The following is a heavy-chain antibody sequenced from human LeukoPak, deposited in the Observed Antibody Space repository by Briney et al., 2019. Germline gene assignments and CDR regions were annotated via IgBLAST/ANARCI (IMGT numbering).Heavy chain of an antibody. CDR1: GGSISSGSYY. V-gene: IGHV4-61*02. D-gene: IGHD3-10*01. Sequence: PSQTLSLTCTVSGGSISSGSYYWRWIRQPAGKGLEWIGRIYTSGSTNYNPSLKSRVTISVDTSKNQFSLKLSSVTAADTAVYYCARRITMVRGVETYNWFDPWGQGTLLTVSS. J-gene: IGHJ5*02. CDR2: IYTSGST. CDR3: ARRITMVRGVETYNWFDP.